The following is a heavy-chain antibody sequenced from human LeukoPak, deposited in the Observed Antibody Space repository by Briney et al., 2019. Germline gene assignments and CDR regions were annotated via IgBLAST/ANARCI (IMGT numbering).Heavy chain of an antibody. D-gene: IGHD6-13*01. Sequence: SETLSLTCTVSGGSISSYFWSWIRQPPGKGLEYIGYIYSSGSPNYTPSLKSRVTISVDTSKNQFSLMLKSVTAADTAVYYCARRVAVVGSNWFDPWGQGTLVTVSS. CDR1: GGSISSYF. CDR3: ARRVAVVGSNWFDP. V-gene: IGHV4-59*01. CDR2: IYSSGSP. J-gene: IGHJ5*02.